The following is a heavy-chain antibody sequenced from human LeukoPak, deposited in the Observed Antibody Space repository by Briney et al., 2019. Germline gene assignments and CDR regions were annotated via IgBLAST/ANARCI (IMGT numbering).Heavy chain of an antibody. CDR1: GGSISSGGYY. CDR2: IHYSGST. J-gene: IGHJ3*02. V-gene: IGHV4-31*03. Sequence: SQTLSLTCTVSGGSISSGGYYWSWIRQHPGKGLEWIGYIHYSGSTYYNPSLKSRVTISVDTSKNQFSLKLSSVTAADTAVYYCARDRVLVAFDIWGQGTMVTVSS. CDR3: ARDRVLVAFDI. D-gene: IGHD6-6*01.